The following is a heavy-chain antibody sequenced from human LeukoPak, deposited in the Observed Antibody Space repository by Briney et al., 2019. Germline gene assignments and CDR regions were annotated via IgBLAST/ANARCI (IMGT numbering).Heavy chain of an antibody. Sequence: GGSLRLSCAASGFTFSSYPMHWVRQAPGKGLEWVALISYDGSNKYYADSVKGRFTISRDNSKNTLYLQMNSLRAEDTAVYYCARASLMIPSSSSAGYYFDYWGQGTLVTVSS. J-gene: IGHJ4*02. CDR2: ISYDGSNK. D-gene: IGHD6-6*01. CDR1: GFTFSSYP. V-gene: IGHV3-30-3*01. CDR3: ARASLMIPSSSSAGYYFDY.